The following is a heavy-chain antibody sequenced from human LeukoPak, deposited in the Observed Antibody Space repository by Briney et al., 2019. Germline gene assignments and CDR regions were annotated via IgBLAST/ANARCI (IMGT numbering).Heavy chain of an antibody. V-gene: IGHV5-10-1*01. CDR2: IDPSDSYT. J-gene: IGHJ5*02. Sequence: GESLKISCKGSGYSFTSYWISWVRQMPGKGLEWMGKIDPSDSYTNYSPSFQGHVTISADKSISTDYLQWSSLKASDTAMYYCARLGARQGYSYGDYNWFDPWGQGTLVTVSS. CDR1: GYSFTSYW. D-gene: IGHD5-18*01. CDR3: ARLGARQGYSYGDYNWFDP.